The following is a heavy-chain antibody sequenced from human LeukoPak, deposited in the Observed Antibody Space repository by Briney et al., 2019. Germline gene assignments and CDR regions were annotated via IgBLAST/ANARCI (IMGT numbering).Heavy chain of an antibody. V-gene: IGHV4-31*03. Sequence: SETLSLTCTVSGGSISSGGFYWGWIRPHPGKGLEWLGYIYYSGTTYYNPSLKSRVTFSVDTSKNQFSLKLNPVTAADTALYYCARGTTDGYSYGRFDYWGQGTLVTVSS. CDR1: GGSISSGGFY. J-gene: IGHJ4*02. D-gene: IGHD5-18*01. CDR3: ARGTTDGYSYGRFDY. CDR2: IYYSGTT.